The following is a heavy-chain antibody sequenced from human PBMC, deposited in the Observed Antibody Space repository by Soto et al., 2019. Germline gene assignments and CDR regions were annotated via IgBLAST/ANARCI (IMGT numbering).Heavy chain of an antibody. CDR1: GLTFWSYD. D-gene: IGHD2-15*01. CDR2: IGTAGDT. Sequence: GGSLRLSCAASGLTFWSYDMHWVRQAKGKGLEWVSAIGTAGDTYYPGSVKGRFTISRENAKNSLYLQMNSLRAGDTAVYYCAREPVSELGYCSGGSCYSESGMDVWGKGTTVTVSS. V-gene: IGHV3-13*01. CDR3: AREPVSELGYCSGGSCYSESGMDV. J-gene: IGHJ6*03.